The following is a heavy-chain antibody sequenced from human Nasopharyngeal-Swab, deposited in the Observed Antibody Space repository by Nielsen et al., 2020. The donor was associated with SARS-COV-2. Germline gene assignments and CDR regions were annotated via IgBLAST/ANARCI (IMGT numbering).Heavy chain of an antibody. D-gene: IGHD3-10*01. V-gene: IGHV3-48*02. CDR3: ARDRSLTMVRGVNFDY. CDR2: ISSSSSTI. CDR1: GFTFSSYS. Sequence: GESLKISCAASGFTFSSYSMNWVRQAPGKGLEWVSYISSSSSTIYYADSVKGRFTISRDNAKNSLNLQMNSLRDEDTAVYYCARDRSLTMVRGVNFDYWGQGTLVTVSS. J-gene: IGHJ4*02.